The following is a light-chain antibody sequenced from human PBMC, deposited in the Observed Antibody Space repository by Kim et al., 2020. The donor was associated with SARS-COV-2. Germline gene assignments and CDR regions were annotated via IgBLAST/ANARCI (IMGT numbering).Light chain of an antibody. J-gene: IGLJ3*02. CDR1: KLGDKY. CDR3: QAWDSRTAV. CDR2: QHT. V-gene: IGLV3-1*01. Sequence: SYELTQPPSVSVSPGQTASITCSGSKLGDKYAYWYQKKPGQFPVLVIYQHTKRPSGISQRFSGSSSGNTATLTISRAQTMDEADYYCQAWDSRTAVFGGG.